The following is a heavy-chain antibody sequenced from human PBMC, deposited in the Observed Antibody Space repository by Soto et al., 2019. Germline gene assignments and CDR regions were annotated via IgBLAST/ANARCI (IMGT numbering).Heavy chain of an antibody. CDR1: GFTFSSYA. Sequence: QVQLVESGGGVVQPGRSLRLSCAASGFTFSSYAMHWVRQAPGKGLEWVAVISYDGSNKYYADSVKGRFTISRDNSKNTLYLQMNSLRAEDTAVYYCARDRNSSSWYRDAFDICGQGTMVTVSS. CDR2: ISYDGSNK. V-gene: IGHV3-30-3*01. CDR3: ARDRNSSSWYRDAFDI. D-gene: IGHD6-13*01. J-gene: IGHJ3*02.